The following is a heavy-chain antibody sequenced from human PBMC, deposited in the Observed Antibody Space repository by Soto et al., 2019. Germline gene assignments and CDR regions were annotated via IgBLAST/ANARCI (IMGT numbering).Heavy chain of an antibody. D-gene: IGHD6-13*01. CDR3: AKDRSSGIAATDY. CDR2: ISYDGSDR. CDR1: GFTFSSYG. V-gene: IGHV3-30*18. J-gene: IGHJ4*02. Sequence: GGSLRLSCAASGFTFSSYGMHWVRQAPGKGLEWVAVISYDGSDRYYADSVKGRFTISRDSMNTLFLQMNSLRAEDTAVYYCAKDRSSGIAATDYWGQGTLVTVSS.